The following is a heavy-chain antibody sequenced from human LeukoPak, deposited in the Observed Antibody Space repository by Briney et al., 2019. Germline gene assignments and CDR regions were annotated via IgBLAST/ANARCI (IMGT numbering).Heavy chain of an antibody. V-gene: IGHV1-18*01. Sequence: ASVKVSCKASGYTFTNYDINWVRQAPGQGLEWMGWISAYNGNTKYAQKFQGRVTMTTDTSTSTADMELRSLRSDDTAVYYCARFTPRLTREKFDYWGQGTLVTVSS. J-gene: IGHJ4*02. CDR1: GYTFTNYD. D-gene: IGHD1-26*01. CDR2: ISAYNGNT. CDR3: ARFTPRLTREKFDY.